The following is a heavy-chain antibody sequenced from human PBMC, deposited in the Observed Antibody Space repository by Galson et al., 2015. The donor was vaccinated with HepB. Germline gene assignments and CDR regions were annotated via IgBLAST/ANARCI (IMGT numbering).Heavy chain of an antibody. CDR2: ISGSGGST. D-gene: IGHD2-15*01. CDR3: TKEIGYCSGGTCYRRENYFDF. CDR1: GFTFSSHA. Sequence: SLRLSCAASGFTFSSHAMSWVRQAPGKGLEWVSAISGSGGSTYYADSVKGRFTISRDNSKNTLDLQMNRLRAEDTAVYYCTKEIGYCSGGTCYRRENYFDFWGQGTLVTVSS. J-gene: IGHJ4*02. V-gene: IGHV3-23*01.